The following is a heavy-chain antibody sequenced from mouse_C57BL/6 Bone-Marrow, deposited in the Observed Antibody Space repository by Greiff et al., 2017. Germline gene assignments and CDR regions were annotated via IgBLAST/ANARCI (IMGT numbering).Heavy chain of an antibody. CDR1: GFSFNTYA. Sequence: DVKLVESGGGLVQPKGSLKLSCAASGFSFNTYAMNWVRQAPGKGLEWVARIRSKSNNYATYYADSVKDRFTISRDDSESMLYLQMNNLKTEDTAMYYCVRPLITTDAMDYWGQGTSVTVSS. CDR3: VRPLITTDAMDY. CDR2: IRSKSNNYAT. J-gene: IGHJ4*01. D-gene: IGHD1-2*01. V-gene: IGHV10-1*01.